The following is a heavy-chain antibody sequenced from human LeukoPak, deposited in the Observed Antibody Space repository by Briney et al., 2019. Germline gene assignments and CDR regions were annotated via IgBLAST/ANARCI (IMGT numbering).Heavy chain of an antibody. D-gene: IGHD6-6*01. CDR1: GFTFNTNA. V-gene: IGHV3-23*01. CDR2: ISGRTGGT. CDR3: AKAAVAARLNFDY. J-gene: IGHJ4*02. Sequence: PGGSLRLSCAASGFTFNTNAMSWVRQAPGKGLEWVSAISGRTGGTYYADSVKGRFTISRDNSKSTLYLQMDSLRAEDTAVYYCAKAAVAARLNFDYWGQGTLVTVSS.